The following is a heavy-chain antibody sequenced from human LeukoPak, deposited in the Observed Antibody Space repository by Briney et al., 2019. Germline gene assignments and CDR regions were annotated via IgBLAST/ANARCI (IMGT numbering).Heavy chain of an antibody. CDR3: ARDRAFKSFDY. CDR1: GFTFSSSW. CDR2: IKPDGSEG. D-gene: IGHD3-10*01. Sequence: GGSLRLSCAASGFTFSSSWMTWVRQAPGKGLEWVATIKPDGSEGSYVDSVKGRFTISRDNAKNSLFLQMISLRAEDTAVYYCARDRAFKSFDYWGQGALVSVSS. J-gene: IGHJ4*02. V-gene: IGHV3-7*04.